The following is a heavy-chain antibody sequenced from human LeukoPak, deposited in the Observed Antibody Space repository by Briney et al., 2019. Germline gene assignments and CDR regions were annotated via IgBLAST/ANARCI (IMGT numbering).Heavy chain of an antibody. J-gene: IGHJ4*02. CDR1: GYTFTGYY. V-gene: IGHV1-2*02. CDR2: INPNSGGT. Sequence: GASVKVSCKASGYTFTGYYMHWVRQAPGQGLEWMGWINPNSGGTNYAQKFQGRVTITRDTSASTAYMELSSLRSEDMAVYYCARVARNYFDYWGQGTLVTVSS. CDR3: ARVARNYFDY.